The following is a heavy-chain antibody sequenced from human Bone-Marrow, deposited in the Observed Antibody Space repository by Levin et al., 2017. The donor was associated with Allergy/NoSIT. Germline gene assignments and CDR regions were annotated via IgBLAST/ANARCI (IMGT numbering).Heavy chain of an antibody. V-gene: IGHV3-7*01. J-gene: IGHJ6*03. CDR1: GFSFSIYW. CDR2: INPDGSEE. Sequence: GGSLRLSCAASGFSFSIYWMSWVRQAPGKGLEWVANINPDGSEEYYVDPAKGRFTISRDNARNSLYLQMNSLRVEDTAVYYCARAEYYMNAWGKGTTVTVSS. CDR3: ARAEYYMNA. D-gene: IGHD1-14*01.